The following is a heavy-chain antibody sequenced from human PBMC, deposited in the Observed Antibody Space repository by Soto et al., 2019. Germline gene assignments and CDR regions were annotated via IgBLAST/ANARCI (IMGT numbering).Heavy chain of an antibody. D-gene: IGHD2-15*01. Sequence: EVQLVESGGGVVRPGGSLRLSCAASGFTFDDYGMSWVRQAPGKGLEWVSGINWNGGSTGYADSVKGRFTISRDNAKNSLYLQMNSLRAEDTALYYCARDRLVVVAATPYCYGMDVWGQGTTVTVSS. V-gene: IGHV3-20*04. CDR2: INWNGGST. J-gene: IGHJ6*02. CDR1: GFTFDDYG. CDR3: ARDRLVVVAATPYCYGMDV.